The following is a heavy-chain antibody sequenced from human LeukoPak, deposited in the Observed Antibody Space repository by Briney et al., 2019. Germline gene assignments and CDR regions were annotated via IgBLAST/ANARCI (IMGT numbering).Heavy chain of an antibody. CDR2: ISDHESGSNE. V-gene: IGHV3-30-3*01. J-gene: IGHJ4*02. CDR3: LGEIAAPLERFDY. CDR1: GFTFSSYA. Sequence: GGSLRLSCAASGFTFSSYAFHWVRQAPGKGLEWVALISDHESGSNEYYAASVKGRFTISRDNSKNTLYLQMNSLRAEDTAVYYCLGEIAAPLERFDYWGQGTLVTVSS. D-gene: IGHD6-6*01.